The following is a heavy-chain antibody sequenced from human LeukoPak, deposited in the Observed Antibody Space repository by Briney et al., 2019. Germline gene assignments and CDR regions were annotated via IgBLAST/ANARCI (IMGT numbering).Heavy chain of an antibody. J-gene: IGHJ4*02. CDR3: AKLIAAADNFDY. CDR2: ISYDGSNK. V-gene: IGHV3-30*18. CDR1: GFTFSSYG. Sequence: GGSLRLSCAASGFTFSSYGMHWVRQAPGKGLEWVAVISYDGSNKYYADSVKGRFTISRDNSKNTLYLQMNSLRAEDTAVYYCAKLIAAADNFDYWGQGTLVTVSS. D-gene: IGHD6-13*01.